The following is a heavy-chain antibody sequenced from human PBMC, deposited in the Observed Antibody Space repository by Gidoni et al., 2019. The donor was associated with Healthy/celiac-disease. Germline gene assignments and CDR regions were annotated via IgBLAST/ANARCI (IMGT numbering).Heavy chain of an antibody. D-gene: IGHD1-26*01. Sequence: EVQLLESGGGLVQPGGSLRLSCAASGFPFSSYAMSWVRQAPGKGLEWVSAISGSGGSTYYADSVKGRFTISRDNSKNTLYLQMNSLRAEDTAVYYCAKSVGDTGLFDYWGQGTLVTVSS. CDR1: GFPFSSYA. CDR2: ISGSGGST. CDR3: AKSVGDTGLFDY. V-gene: IGHV3-23*01. J-gene: IGHJ4*02.